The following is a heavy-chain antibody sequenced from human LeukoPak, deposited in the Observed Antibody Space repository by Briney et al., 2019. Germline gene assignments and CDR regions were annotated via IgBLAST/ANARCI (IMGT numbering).Heavy chain of an antibody. CDR1: GGSISTYY. CDR3: TRVGSGNFDF. J-gene: IGHJ4*02. Sequence: SETLSLTCTVSGGSISTYYWSWVRQPPGKELEWIGYIYYSGNTNYNPSLKSRVSMSIDTSKNQFSLKLSSMTAADTAVYYCTRVGSGNFDFWGQGTLVTVSS. D-gene: IGHD2-15*01. V-gene: IGHV4-59*01. CDR2: IYYSGNT.